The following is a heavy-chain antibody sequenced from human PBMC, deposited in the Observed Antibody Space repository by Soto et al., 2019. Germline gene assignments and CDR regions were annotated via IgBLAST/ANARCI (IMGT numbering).Heavy chain of an antibody. J-gene: IGHJ5*02. CDR2: INPNSGGT. V-gene: IGHV1-2*04. Sequence: GASVKVSCKASGYTFTGYYMHWVRQAPGQGLEWMGWINPNSGGTNYAQKFQGWATMTRDTSISTAYMELSRLRSDDTAVYYCARDAEQLRFYNWFDPWGQGTLVTVSS. CDR3: ARDAEQLRFYNWFDP. D-gene: IGHD3-3*01. CDR1: GYTFTGYY.